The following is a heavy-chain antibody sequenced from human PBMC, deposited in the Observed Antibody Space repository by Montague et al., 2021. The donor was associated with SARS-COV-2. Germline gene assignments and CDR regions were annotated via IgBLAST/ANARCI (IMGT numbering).Heavy chain of an antibody. CDR2: INHGGFT. V-gene: IGHV4-34*10. Sequence: INHGGFTHYHPSLNSRLTMSSDTSKNQFSLRLSSVTAADTALYYCARAYCGGDCNYLYIWFDSWGQGARGTVSS. J-gene: IGHJ5*01. D-gene: IGHD2-21*01. CDR3: ARAYCGGDCNYLYIWFDS.